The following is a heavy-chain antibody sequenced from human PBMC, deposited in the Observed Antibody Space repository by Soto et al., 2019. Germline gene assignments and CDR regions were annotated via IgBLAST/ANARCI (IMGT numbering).Heavy chain of an antibody. D-gene: IGHD1-26*01. J-gene: IGHJ6*02. CDR1: GDSVSGNIAA. V-gene: IGHV6-1*01. Sequence: TLSLTCAISGDSVSGNIAAWNWIRQSPSRGLEWLGRTYYRSKWHTDYALSVKSRMTINLDTSKNHFSLQLNSVTPEDSAVYYCASQHSDSLYYYGLDVWGQGTTVTVPS. CDR2: TYYRSKWHT. CDR3: ASQHSDSLYYYGLDV.